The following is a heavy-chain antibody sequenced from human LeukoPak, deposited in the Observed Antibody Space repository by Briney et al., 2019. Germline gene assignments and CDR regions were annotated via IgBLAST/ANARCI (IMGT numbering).Heavy chain of an antibody. CDR3: ARGGDITGTSRVSYYYMDV. CDR2: IWYGGSNK. CDR1: GFTFSSYG. Sequence: GRSLRLSCAASGFTFSSYGMHWVRQAPGKGLEWVAVIWYGGSNKYYADSVKGRFTISRDNSKNTLYLQMNSLRAEDTAVYYCARGGDITGTSRVSYYYMDVWGKGTTVTVSS. D-gene: IGHD1-7*01. J-gene: IGHJ6*03. V-gene: IGHV3-33*08.